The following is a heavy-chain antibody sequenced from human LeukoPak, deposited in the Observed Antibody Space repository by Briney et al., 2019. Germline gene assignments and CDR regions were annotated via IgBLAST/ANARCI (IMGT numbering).Heavy chain of an antibody. Sequence: PSETLSLTCTVSGGSVSSATYYWSWIRQPPGKGLEWIGYVYYSGTTNYNPSLKSRVTISVDTSKNQFSLKLSSVTAADTAVYYCARELFWSGYYYGMDVWGQGTTVTVSS. D-gene: IGHD3-3*01. V-gene: IGHV4-61*01. J-gene: IGHJ6*02. CDR1: GGSVSSATYY. CDR3: ARELFWSGYYYGMDV. CDR2: VYYSGTT.